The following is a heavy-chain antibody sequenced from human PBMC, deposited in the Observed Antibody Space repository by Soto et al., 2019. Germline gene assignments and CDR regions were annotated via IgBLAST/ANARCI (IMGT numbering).Heavy chain of an antibody. CDR2: ISTDLRAL. CDR1: GFTISTYH. CDR3: TRDGRRGYDMDV. D-gene: IGHD1-26*01. V-gene: IGHV3-48*02. Sequence: HPGGSLRLSCAASGFTISTYHLNWVRQAPWKGLEWVSYISTDLRALYYADSVRGRFTISRDNAKNSLYLQMTSLRDEDTGVYYCTRDGRRGYDMDVWGQGTTVTVSS. J-gene: IGHJ6*02.